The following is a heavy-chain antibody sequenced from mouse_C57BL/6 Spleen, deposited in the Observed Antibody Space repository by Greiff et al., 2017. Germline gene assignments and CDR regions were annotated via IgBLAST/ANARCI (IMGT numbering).Heavy chain of an antibody. CDR3: TRGAQATYYAMDY. Sequence: VQLVESGAELVRPGASVTLSCKASGYTFTDYEMHWVKQTPVHGLEWIGAIDPETGGTAYNQKFKGKAILTADKSFSTAYMELRSLTSEDSAVYYCTRGAQATYYAMDYWGQGTSVTVSS. D-gene: IGHD3-2*02. J-gene: IGHJ4*01. V-gene: IGHV1-15*01. CDR2: IDPETGGT. CDR1: GYTFTDYE.